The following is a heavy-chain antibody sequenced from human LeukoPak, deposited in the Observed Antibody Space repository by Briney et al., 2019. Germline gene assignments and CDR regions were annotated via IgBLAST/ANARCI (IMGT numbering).Heavy chain of an antibody. CDR3: ARQFLVGSTFHAFDL. D-gene: IGHD1-26*01. Sequence: SETLSLTCTVSGGYISSYYWSWIRQPPGKRLEWIGYIHYSGSTNYNLSLRGRVTISLDMSKKQFSLKLTSETAADMAVYFCARQFLVGSTFHAFDLWGQGTRVTVSS. J-gene: IGHJ3*01. V-gene: IGHV4-59*08. CDR2: IHYSGST. CDR1: GGYISSYY.